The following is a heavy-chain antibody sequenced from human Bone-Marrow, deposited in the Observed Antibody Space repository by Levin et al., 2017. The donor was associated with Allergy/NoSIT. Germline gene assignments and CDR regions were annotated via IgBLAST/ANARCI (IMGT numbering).Heavy chain of an antibody. CDR1: GFTFSSYW. CDR3: ARVGRAARGYYYYGMDV. V-gene: IGHV3-7*01. Sequence: QPSETLSLTCAASGFTFSSYWMSWVRQAPGKGLEWVANIKQDGSEKYYVDSVKGRFTISRDNAKNSLYLQMNSLRAEDTAVYYCARVGRAARGYYYYGMDVWGQGTTVTVSS. D-gene: IGHD2-15*01. CDR2: IKQDGSEK. J-gene: IGHJ6*02.